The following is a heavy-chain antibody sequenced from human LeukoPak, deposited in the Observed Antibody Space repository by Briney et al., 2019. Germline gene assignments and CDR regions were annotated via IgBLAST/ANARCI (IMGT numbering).Heavy chain of an antibody. CDR2: IIPIFGTA. V-gene: IGHV1-69*13. D-gene: IGHD3-22*01. CDR1: GGTFSSYV. J-gene: IGHJ4*02. Sequence: VKVSCKASGGTFSSYVISWVRQAPGQGLEWMGGIIPIFGTANYAQKFQGRVTLTADESTSTAYMELSSLISENTAVYYCARELYYYDSSGYYSIQPFDYWGQGTLVTVSS. CDR3: ARELYYYDSSGYYSIQPFDY.